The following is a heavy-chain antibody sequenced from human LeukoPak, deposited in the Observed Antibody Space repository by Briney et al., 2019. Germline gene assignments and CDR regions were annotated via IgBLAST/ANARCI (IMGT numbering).Heavy chain of an antibody. CDR3: AKDSMVTTPPDAFDI. Sequence: PGGSLRLSCAASGFTFSSYGMHWVRQAPGKGLEWVAFIRYDGSNKYYADSVKGRFTISRDNSKNTLYLQMNSLRAEDTAVYYCAKDSMVTTPPDAFDIWGQGTMVTVSS. V-gene: IGHV3-30*02. CDR1: GFTFSSYG. D-gene: IGHD4-17*01. CDR2: IRYDGSNK. J-gene: IGHJ3*02.